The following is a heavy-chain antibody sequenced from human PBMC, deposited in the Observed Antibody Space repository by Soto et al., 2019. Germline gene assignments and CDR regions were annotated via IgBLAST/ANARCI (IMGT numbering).Heavy chain of an antibody. CDR3: ARDAFDI. V-gene: IGHV4-59*01. CDR1: GGSIRTSY. J-gene: IGHJ3*02. Sequence: QVQLQESGPGLVKPSETLSLTCTVSGGSIRTSYWSWIRQPPGKGLEWIGYTYNSGSTNYNPSLKSRVTISVDTSKHHFSLHLRSVTAADTAVYYCARDAFDIWGQGTMVTVSS. CDR2: TYNSGST.